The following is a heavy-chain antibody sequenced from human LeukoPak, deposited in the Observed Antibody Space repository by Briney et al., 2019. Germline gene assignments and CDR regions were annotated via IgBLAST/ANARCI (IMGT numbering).Heavy chain of an antibody. V-gene: IGHV1-45*02. CDR3: ARSGVGVGSYGAFDI. CDR1: GYTFTYRY. J-gene: IGHJ3*02. D-gene: IGHD1-26*01. Sequence: SVKVSCKASGYTFTYRYLHWVRQAPGQALEWMGWITPFNGNTNYAQKFQDRVTITRGRSMSTAYMELSSLRSEDTAMYYCARSGVGVGSYGAFDIWGQGTMVTVSS. CDR2: ITPFNGNT.